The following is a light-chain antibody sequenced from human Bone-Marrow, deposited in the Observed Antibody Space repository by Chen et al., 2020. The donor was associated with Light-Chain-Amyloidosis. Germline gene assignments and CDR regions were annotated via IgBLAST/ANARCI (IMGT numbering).Light chain of an antibody. CDR3: SSYTSSSTVV. CDR1: SSDVGGHNY. V-gene: IGLV2-14*01. Sequence: QSALTQPASVSGSPGQSITIPCTGTSSDVGGHNYVSWYQQHPGKAPKLMIYDVSNRPSGVSNRFSGSKSGNTASLTISGLQAEDEADYYCSSYTSSSTVVFGGGTKLTVL. CDR2: DVS. J-gene: IGLJ2*01.